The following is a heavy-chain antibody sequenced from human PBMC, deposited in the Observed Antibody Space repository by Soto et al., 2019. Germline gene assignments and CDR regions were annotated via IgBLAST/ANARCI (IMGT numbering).Heavy chain of an antibody. J-gene: IGHJ5*02. CDR3: ASHVTPGMNTVTTDWCDP. CDR1: GGSISSSSYY. D-gene: IGHD4-17*01. Sequence: QLQLQESGPGLVKPSETLSLTCTVSGGSISSSSYYWGWIRQPPGKGLEWIGSIYYSGRTYYNPSLKSRVTISVDTSKNQFSRKLSSVTASDTAVYSCASHVTPGMNTVTTDWCDPWGQGTLGTVSS. CDR2: IYYSGRT. V-gene: IGHV4-39*01.